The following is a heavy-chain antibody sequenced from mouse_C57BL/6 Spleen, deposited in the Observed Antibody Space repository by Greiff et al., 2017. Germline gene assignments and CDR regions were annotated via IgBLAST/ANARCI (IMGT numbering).Heavy chain of an antibody. Sequence: QVQLQQSGAELVKPGASVKLSCKASGYTFTSYWMQWVKQRPGQGLEWIGEIDPSDSYTNYTQKFKGKATLTVDTSSSTAYMQLSSLTSEDSAVYYCARTPITTVGYFDVWGTGTTVTVSS. V-gene: IGHV1-50*01. CDR3: ARTPITTVGYFDV. J-gene: IGHJ1*03. D-gene: IGHD1-1*01. CDR1: GYTFTSYW. CDR2: IDPSDSYT.